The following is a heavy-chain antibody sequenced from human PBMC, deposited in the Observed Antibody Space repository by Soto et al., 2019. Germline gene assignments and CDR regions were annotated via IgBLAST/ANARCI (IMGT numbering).Heavy chain of an antibody. CDR1: GYSFTSYW. Sequence: PGESLKISCKGSGYSFTSYWIGWVRQMPGKGLEWMGIIYPGDSDTRYSPSFQGQVTISADKSISTAYLQWSSLKASDTAMYYCARSNPVKGVYYYYGMDVWGQGTTVTVSS. J-gene: IGHJ6*02. CDR2: IYPGDSDT. V-gene: IGHV5-51*01. CDR3: ARSNPVKGVYYYYGMDV.